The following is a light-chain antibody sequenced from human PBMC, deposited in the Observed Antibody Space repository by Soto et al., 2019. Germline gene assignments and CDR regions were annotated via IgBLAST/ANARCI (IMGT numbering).Light chain of an antibody. J-gene: IGKJ1*01. V-gene: IGKV1-5*01. CDR3: QQYNSYSGT. CDR1: QSISTW. Sequence: DIQMTQKPSTLSSSVGDRVTITCPASQSISTWLAWYQQKPGKAPKLLIYDASSLESGVPSRFRGSGSGTEFTLTISSLQPDDFATYYCQQYNSYSGTFGQRSMVDVK. CDR2: DAS.